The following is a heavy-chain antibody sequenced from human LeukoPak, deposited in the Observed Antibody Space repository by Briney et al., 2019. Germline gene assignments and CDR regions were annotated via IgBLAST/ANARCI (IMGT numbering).Heavy chain of an antibody. CDR1: GFTFSSYA. Sequence: GGSLRLSCAASGFTFSSYAMSWVRQAPGKGLEWVSAISGSGGSTYYADSVKGRFTISRDNSKNTLYLQMNSLRGEDTAVYYCAKARGYTYGLNYFDDWGQGTLVTVSS. J-gene: IGHJ4*02. V-gene: IGHV3-23*01. D-gene: IGHD5-18*01. CDR3: AKARGYTYGLNYFDD. CDR2: ISGSGGST.